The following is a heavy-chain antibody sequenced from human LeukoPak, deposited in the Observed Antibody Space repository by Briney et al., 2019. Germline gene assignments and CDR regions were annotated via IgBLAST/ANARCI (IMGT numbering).Heavy chain of an antibody. CDR3: ARDTGGGYSCYDC. V-gene: IGHV3-11*04. Sequence: SGGSLRLSCAASGFTFSDYYMSWNRQAPGKGLECVSYISSSGSTIYYADSVKGRFTISRDSAKNSLYLQMNSLRAEDTAVYYCARDTGGGYSCYDCWGQGTLVTVSS. J-gene: IGHJ4*02. D-gene: IGHD5-18*01. CDR2: ISSSGSTI. CDR1: GFTFSDYY.